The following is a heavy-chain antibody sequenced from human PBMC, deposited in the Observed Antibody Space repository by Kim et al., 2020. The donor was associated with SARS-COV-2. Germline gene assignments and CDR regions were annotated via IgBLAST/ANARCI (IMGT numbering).Heavy chain of an antibody. V-gene: IGHV3-21*01. CDR3: AREYCGGDCYQGAYYYYGMDV. CDR1: GFTFSSYS. D-gene: IGHD2-21*02. Sequence: GGSLRLSCAASGFTFSSYSMNWVRQAPGKGLEWVSSISSSSSYIYYADSVKGRFTISRDNAKNSLYLQMNILRAEDTAVYYCAREYCGGDCYQGAYYYYGMDVWGQGTTVTVSS. CDR2: ISSSSSYI. J-gene: IGHJ6*02.